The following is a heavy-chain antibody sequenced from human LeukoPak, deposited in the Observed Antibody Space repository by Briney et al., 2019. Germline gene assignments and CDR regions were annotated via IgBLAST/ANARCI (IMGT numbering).Heavy chain of an antibody. CDR1: GFTFSSYW. CDR2: IKQDGSEK. Sequence: PGGSLRLSCAASGFTFSSYWMSWVRQAPGKGLEWVANIKQDGSEKYYVDSVKGRFTISRDNAKNSLYLQMNSLRAEDTAVYYCARSPGGFGELAFDYWGQGTLVTVSS. J-gene: IGHJ4*02. CDR3: ARSPGGFGELAFDY. D-gene: IGHD3-10*01. V-gene: IGHV3-7*01.